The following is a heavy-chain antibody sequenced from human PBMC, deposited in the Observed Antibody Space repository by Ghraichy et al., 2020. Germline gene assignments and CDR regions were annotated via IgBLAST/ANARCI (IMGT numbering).Heavy chain of an antibody. Sequence: GSLRLSCTVSGGSISSYYWSWIRQPPGKGLEWIGYIYYSGSTNYNPSLKSRVTISVDRSKNQFSLRLSSVTAADTAVYYCASRLYSNSSFYAFDIWGQGTMVTVSS. V-gene: IGHV4-59*01. D-gene: IGHD6-6*01. CDR3: ASRLYSNSSFYAFDI. CDR2: IYYSGST. J-gene: IGHJ3*02. CDR1: GGSISSYY.